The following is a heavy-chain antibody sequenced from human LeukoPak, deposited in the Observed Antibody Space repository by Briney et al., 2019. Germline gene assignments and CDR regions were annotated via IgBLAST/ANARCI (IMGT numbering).Heavy chain of an antibody. V-gene: IGHV3-15*01. J-gene: IGHJ4*02. Sequence: SGGSLRLSCAASGFTFSNAWMSWVRQAPGKGLEWVGRIKSKTDGGTTDYAAPVKGRFTISRDDSKNTLYLQMNSLKTEDTAVYYCTTGGGGWLQLQAFDYWGQGTLVTVSS. D-gene: IGHD5-24*01. CDR2: IKSKTDGGTT. CDR3: TTGGGGWLQLQAFDY. CDR1: GFTFSNAW.